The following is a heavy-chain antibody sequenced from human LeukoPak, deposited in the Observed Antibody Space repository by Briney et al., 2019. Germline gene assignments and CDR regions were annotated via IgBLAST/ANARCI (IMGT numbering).Heavy chain of an antibody. CDR3: ARVEAVAGPDY. J-gene: IGHJ4*02. CDR2: ISSSSSTI. V-gene: IGHV3-48*01. D-gene: IGHD6-19*01. CDR1: GFTFSSYW. Sequence: LAGGSLRLSCAASGFTFSSYWMSWVRQAPGKGLEWVSYISSSSSTIYYADSVKGRFTISRDNAKNSLHLQMNSLRAEDTAAYYCARVEAVAGPDYWGQGTLVTVSS.